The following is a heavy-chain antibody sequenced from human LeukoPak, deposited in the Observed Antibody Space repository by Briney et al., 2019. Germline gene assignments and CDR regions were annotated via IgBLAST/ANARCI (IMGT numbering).Heavy chain of an antibody. CDR1: GVSISSGGYS. V-gene: IGHV4-31*03. J-gene: IGHJ3*02. D-gene: IGHD3-22*01. Sequence: SQTLSLTCTVTGVSISSGGYSWNWFRQLPGRGLEWIGYIYYSGSTNYNPSLKSRVTISVDTSKNQFSLKLSSVTAADTAVYYCARAPYYYDSSGYYSTRGAFDIWGQGTMVTVSS. CDR3: ARAPYYYDSSGYYSTRGAFDI. CDR2: IYYSGST.